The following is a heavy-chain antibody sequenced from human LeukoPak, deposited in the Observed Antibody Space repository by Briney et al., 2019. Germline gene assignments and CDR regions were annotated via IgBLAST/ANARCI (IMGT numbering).Heavy chain of an antibody. J-gene: IGHJ4*02. V-gene: IGHV3-23*01. Sequence: PGGSLRLSCAASGFIFRTYAMSWVRQAPGKGLEWVSALSGSGDKTFYADSVKGRFTISRDNSKNTLYLQMNSLRAEDTAVYYCAKDRGALGYCSGGSCYADYWGQGTLVTVSS. CDR3: AKDRGALGYCSGGSCYADY. CDR1: GFIFRTYA. D-gene: IGHD2-15*01. CDR2: LSGSGDKT.